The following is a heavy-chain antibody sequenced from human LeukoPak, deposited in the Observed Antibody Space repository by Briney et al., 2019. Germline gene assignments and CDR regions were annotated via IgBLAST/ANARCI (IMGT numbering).Heavy chain of an antibody. CDR3: ATYCSRTNCSPTAFISVAY. CDR2: IRGSGVTT. V-gene: IGHV3-23*01. Sequence: GGSLRLSCAASGFTFSSYAMRWVRQAPGKGLEWVSTIRGSGVTTFYADSVKGRFTTSSDNSKNTLFLLMNCLSLEDTAVYYCATYCSRTNCSPTAFISVAYWGQGTLVTVSS. CDR1: GFTFSSYA. J-gene: IGHJ4*02. D-gene: IGHD2-2*01.